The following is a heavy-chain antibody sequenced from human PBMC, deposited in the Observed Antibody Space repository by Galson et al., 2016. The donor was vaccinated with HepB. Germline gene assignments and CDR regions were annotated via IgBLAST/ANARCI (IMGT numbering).Heavy chain of an antibody. J-gene: IGHJ4*02. CDR1: GFSLSASGVG. V-gene: IGHV2-5*02. CDR3: AHLVPAAMYHGLGRWFYFDY. CDR2: IYWDDDK. Sequence: PALVKPTQTLTLTCTFSGFSLSASGVGVGWIRQPPGKALEWLALIYWDDDKRYSPSLKSRLTFTKDTSKNQVVLTMTNMDPVDTATYYCAHLVPAAMYHGLGRWFYFDYWGQGTLVTVSS. D-gene: IGHD2-2*01.